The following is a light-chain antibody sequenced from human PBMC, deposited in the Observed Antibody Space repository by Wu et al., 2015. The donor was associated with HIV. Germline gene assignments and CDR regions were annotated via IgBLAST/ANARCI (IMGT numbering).Light chain of an antibody. CDR3: QQYGSSSVT. Sequence: NVLTQSPGTLSLSPGERATLSCRASQSISSSHLAWYQQKPGQAPRLLIYGTSSRTSGIPDRFSGSGSGTDFTLIITRLEPEDFAVYYCQQYGSSSVTFGQGTRLEIK. J-gene: IGKJ5*01. CDR2: GTS. V-gene: IGKV3-20*01. CDR1: QSISSSH.